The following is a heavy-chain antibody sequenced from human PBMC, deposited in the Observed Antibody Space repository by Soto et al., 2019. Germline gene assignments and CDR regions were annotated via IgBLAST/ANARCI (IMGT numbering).Heavy chain of an antibody. CDR2: IIPIFGTA. CDR3: ARDREIAAANNWFDP. D-gene: IGHD6-13*01. J-gene: IGHJ5*02. Sequence: QVQLVQSGAEVKKPGSSVKVSCKASGGTFSSYAISWVRQAPGQGLEWMGGIIPIFGTANYAQKFQGRVTISAGESTSTAYMELSSLRSEDTAVYYCARDREIAAANNWFDPWGQGTLVTVSS. V-gene: IGHV1-69*01. CDR1: GGTFSSYA.